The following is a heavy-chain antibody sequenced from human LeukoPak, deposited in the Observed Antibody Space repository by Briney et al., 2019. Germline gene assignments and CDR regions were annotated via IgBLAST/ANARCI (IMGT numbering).Heavy chain of an antibody. Sequence: QPGGSLRLSCAASGFTFRDFSMHWVRHTPGKGLEWVSLISGDATVTRYADSLKGRFTISRDNNKNSVYLEMNSLRIEDTAFYYCAKGNNTLSYNFDYCGQGTLVTVSS. CDR2: ISGDATVT. J-gene: IGHJ4*02. D-gene: IGHD2-15*01. V-gene: IGHV3-43*02. CDR3: AKGNNTLSYNFDY. CDR1: GFTFRDFS.